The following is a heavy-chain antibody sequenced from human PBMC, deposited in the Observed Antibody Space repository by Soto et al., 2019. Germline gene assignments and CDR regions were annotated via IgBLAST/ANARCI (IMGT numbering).Heavy chain of an antibody. CDR2: INHNSGGT. V-gene: IGHV1-2*04. CDR1: GYTFTGYY. J-gene: IGHJ4*02. D-gene: IGHD2-15*01. Sequence: QVQLVQSGAEVKKPGASVKVSCKASGYTFTGYYMHWVRQAPGQGLEWMGWINHNSGGTNYAQKFQGWVTMTRDTSISTAYMELSRLRSDDTAVYYCARDRSGEPLDYWGQGTLVTVSS. CDR3: ARDRSGEPLDY.